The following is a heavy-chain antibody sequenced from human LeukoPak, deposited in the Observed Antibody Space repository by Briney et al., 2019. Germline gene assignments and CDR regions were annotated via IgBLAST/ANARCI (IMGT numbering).Heavy chain of an antibody. CDR2: TYYRSKWYN. CDR3: ARDRNDLHDAFDI. J-gene: IGHJ3*02. CDR1: GDSVSSNSAG. D-gene: IGHD1-1*01. Sequence: SQTLSHTCAISGDSVSSNSAGWNWNRQSPSRGLEWLGRTYYRSKWYNDYAVSVKSRITINPDTSKNQFSLQLNSVTPEDTAVYYCARDRNDLHDAFDIWGQGTMVTVSS. V-gene: IGHV6-1*01.